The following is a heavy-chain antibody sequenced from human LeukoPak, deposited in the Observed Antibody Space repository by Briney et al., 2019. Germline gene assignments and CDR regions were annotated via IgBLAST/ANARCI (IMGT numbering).Heavy chain of an antibody. V-gene: IGHV3-21*01. CDR3: ARDYYDSSGYFKWVNWFDP. J-gene: IGHJ5*02. CDR2: ISSSSSYI. CDR1: GFTFNSYS. D-gene: IGHD3-22*01. Sequence: GGSLRLSCTASGFTFNSYSMNWVRQAPGKGLEWVSSISSSSSYIYYADSVKGRFTISRDNAKNSLYLQMNSLRAEDTAVYYCARDYYDSSGYFKWVNWFDPWGQGTLVTVSS.